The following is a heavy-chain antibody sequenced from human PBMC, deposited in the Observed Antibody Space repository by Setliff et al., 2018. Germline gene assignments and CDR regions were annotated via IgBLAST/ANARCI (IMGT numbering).Heavy chain of an antibody. Sequence: GGSLRLSCAASGFTFSNYWMYWVRQVPGKGLEWVALITFDGSNKYYTDSVKGRFTISRDISKNTLYLQMNSLRPEDTAVYYCAKDRGTGWYMVFNWGQGTLVTVSS. CDR1: GFTFSNYW. CDR2: ITFDGSNK. CDR3: AKDRGTGWYMVFN. D-gene: IGHD6-19*01. V-gene: IGHV3-30*18. J-gene: IGHJ4*02.